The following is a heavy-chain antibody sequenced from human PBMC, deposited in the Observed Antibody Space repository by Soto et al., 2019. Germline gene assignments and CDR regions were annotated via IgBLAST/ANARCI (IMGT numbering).Heavy chain of an antibody. J-gene: IGHJ6*02. V-gene: IGHV3-30*18. CDR2: ISFDGSHE. CDR1: EFTFSDYS. Sequence: QVQLVESGGGVVQPGRSLRLSCAASEFTFSDYSMHWVRQAPGKGLEWVAVISFDGSHEYYADSVQGRITISRDNSKNTLHLQIHSLRAAAPAVYYCANDRSIHDRSTYYHHYYSGLDVWGQATTVSVSS. CDR3: ANDRSIHDRSTYYHHYYSGLDV. D-gene: IGHD3-22*01.